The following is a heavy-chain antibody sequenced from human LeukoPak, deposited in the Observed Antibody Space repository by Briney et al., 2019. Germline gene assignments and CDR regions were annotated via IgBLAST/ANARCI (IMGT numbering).Heavy chain of an antibody. CDR1: GGSISSSNW. CDR2: IYHSGST. Sequence: PSETLSLTCAVSGGSISSSNWWSWVRQPPGKGLEWIGEIYHSGSTNYNPSLKSRVTISVDKSKNQFSLKLSSVTAADTAVYYCAKDSLGLYGPRCHFDYWGQGTLVTVSS. J-gene: IGHJ4*02. V-gene: IGHV4-4*02. CDR3: AKDSLGLYGPRCHFDY. D-gene: IGHD2-2*02.